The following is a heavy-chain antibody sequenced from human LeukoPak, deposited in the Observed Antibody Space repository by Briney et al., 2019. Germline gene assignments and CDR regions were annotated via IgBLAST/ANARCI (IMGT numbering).Heavy chain of an antibody. Sequence: PSDTLSLTCTVSGASISSGAYYWRWVRQPPGKGLEWFGYMYYRGSTNYNPSLKSRVIISVDASKNQFSLKLSSVTSADTAVYYCARFPPGIAVAGHNDYWGQGTLVTVSS. CDR3: ARFPPGIAVAGHNDY. V-gene: IGHV4-61*08. J-gene: IGHJ4*02. CDR2: MYYRGST. D-gene: IGHD6-19*01. CDR1: GASISSGAYY.